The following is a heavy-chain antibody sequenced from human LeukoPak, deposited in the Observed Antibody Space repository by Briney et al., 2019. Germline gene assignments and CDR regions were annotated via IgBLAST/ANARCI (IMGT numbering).Heavy chain of an antibody. CDR3: VVAGRTYYYDSSPNYAFDI. J-gene: IGHJ3*02. CDR1: GFTFTSHG. D-gene: IGHD3-22*01. CDR2: IRYDGSNK. Sequence: GGSLRLSCGASGFTFTSHGMHWVRQAPGKGLEWVAHIRYDGSNKYYADSVKGRFTISRDNAKNSLYLQMNSLIAEDTAVYYCVVAGRTYYYDSSPNYAFDIWGQGTMVTVSS. V-gene: IGHV3-30*02.